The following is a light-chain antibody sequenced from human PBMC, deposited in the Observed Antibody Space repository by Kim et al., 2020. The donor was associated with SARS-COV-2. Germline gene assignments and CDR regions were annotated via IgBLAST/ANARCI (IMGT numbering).Light chain of an antibody. J-gene: IGKJ1*01. V-gene: IGKV2-28*01. Sequence: ASISCTSSQSLVHGNGHTFLDWYLQKPGQSPQLLIYLGSNRASGVPDRFRGSGSGLNFTLKISRVGAEDVGMYYCMQALHTAWTFGQGTKVDIK. CDR2: LGS. CDR3: MQALHTAWT. CDR1: QSLVHGNGHTF.